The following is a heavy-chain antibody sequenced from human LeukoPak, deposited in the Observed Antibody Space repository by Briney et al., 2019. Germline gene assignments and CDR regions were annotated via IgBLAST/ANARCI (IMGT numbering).Heavy chain of an antibody. CDR1: GYTFTSYG. Sequence: ASVKVSCKASGYTFTSYGISWVRQAPGQGLEWMGWISAYNGNTNYAQKLQGRVTMTTDTSTSTAYMELRSLRSDDTAVYYCARALGYCSSTSCYWSYFDYWGQGTLVTVSS. V-gene: IGHV1-18*01. CDR2: ISAYNGNT. CDR3: ARALGYCSSTSCYWSYFDY. D-gene: IGHD2-2*01. J-gene: IGHJ4*02.